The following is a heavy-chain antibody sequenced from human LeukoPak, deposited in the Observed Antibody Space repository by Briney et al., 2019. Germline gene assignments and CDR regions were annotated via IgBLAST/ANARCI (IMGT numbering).Heavy chain of an antibody. CDR2: IYYSGST. V-gene: IGHV4-59*08. Sequence: SETLSLTCTVYGGSVSTYYWSWIRQPPGKGLEWIGYIYYSGSTNYNPSLKSRVTISIDTSKNQFSLKLSSVTAADTAVYYCARQQQLVRVDYWGQGILVTVSS. D-gene: IGHD6-13*01. CDR1: GGSVSTYY. J-gene: IGHJ4*02. CDR3: ARQQQLVRVDY.